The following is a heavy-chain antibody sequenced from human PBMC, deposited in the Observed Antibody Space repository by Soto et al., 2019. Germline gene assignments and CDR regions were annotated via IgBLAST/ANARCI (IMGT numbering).Heavy chain of an antibody. D-gene: IGHD6-19*01. J-gene: IGHJ5*02. V-gene: IGHV4-59*01. CDR2: IYYSGGT. Sequence: SETLSLTCTVSGGSISSYYWSWIRQPPGKGLEWIGYIYYSGGTNYYTSLMNRGTTTVDTSKNQFSLKLSSVTAADTAVYYCAREQGSPYSRGWRDWFDPWGQGTLVTVSS. CDR1: GGSISSYY. CDR3: AREQGSPYSRGWRDWFDP.